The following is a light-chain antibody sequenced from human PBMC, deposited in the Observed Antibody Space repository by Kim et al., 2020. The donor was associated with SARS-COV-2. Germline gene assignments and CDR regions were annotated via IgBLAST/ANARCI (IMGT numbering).Light chain of an antibody. Sequence: DTVMTQSPPTLSVSLGDRVTLSCRASQNINTDLAWYQQKPGQPPRLLIYDSSTRAPGVPAGFSGSGSGTEFILTIKSLQPEDLAVYYWQDCNKWPPWTWGRGTELDI. CDR1: QNINTD. V-gene: IGKV3-15*01. J-gene: IGKJ1*01. CDR3: QDCNKWPPWT. CDR2: DSS.